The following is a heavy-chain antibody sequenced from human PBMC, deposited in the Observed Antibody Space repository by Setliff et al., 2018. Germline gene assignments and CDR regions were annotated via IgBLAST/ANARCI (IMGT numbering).Heavy chain of an antibody. CDR2: IGGSSNTI. J-gene: IGHJ3*02. D-gene: IGHD3-3*01. CDR1: GFSFSSYT. Sequence: PGGSLRLSCAASGFSFSSYTMNWVRQAPGKGLERISSIGGSSNTIFYADSVKGRFTISRDNAKNSLSLQMNSLRAEDTAVYYCVRARTTNYDFWSGLDAFDIWGQGTMVTVSS. V-gene: IGHV3-48*04. CDR3: VRARTTNYDFWSGLDAFDI.